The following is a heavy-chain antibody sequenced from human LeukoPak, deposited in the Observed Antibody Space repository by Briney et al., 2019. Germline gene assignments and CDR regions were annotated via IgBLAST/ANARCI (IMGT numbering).Heavy chain of an antibody. CDR2: IYYSGST. V-gene: IGHV4-59*01. D-gene: IGHD1-26*01. Sequence: SETLSLTCTVSDGSINSFYWSWIRQPPGKGLEWIGYIYYSGSTKYNPSLKTRVTISLDTSKNQFSLKLSSVTAADTAVYYCASLDSGSYFGRGAFDIWGQGTMVTVSS. J-gene: IGHJ3*02. CDR1: DGSINSFY. CDR3: ASLDSGSYFGRGAFDI.